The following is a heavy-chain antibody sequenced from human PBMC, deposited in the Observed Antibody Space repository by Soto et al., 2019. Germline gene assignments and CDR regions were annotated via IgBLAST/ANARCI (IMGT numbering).Heavy chain of an antibody. Sequence: PGGSLRLSCAASGFTFSSYAMSWVRQAPGKGLEWVSAISGSGGSTYYADSVKGRFTISRDNSKNTLYLQMNSLRAEDTAVYYCAKAPNYYDSSGPDYWGQGTLVTVSS. CDR2: ISGSGGST. J-gene: IGHJ4*02. V-gene: IGHV3-23*01. CDR1: GFTFSSYA. CDR3: AKAPNYYDSSGPDY. D-gene: IGHD3-22*01.